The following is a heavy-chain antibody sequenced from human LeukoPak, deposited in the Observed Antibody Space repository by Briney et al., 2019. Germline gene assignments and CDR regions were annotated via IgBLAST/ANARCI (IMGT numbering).Heavy chain of an antibody. CDR2: ISGSGGST. CDR1: GFTFSSYA. Sequence: GGSLRLSCAASGFTFSSYAMSWVRQAPGKGLEWVSAISGSGGSTYYADSVKGRFTIYRDNSKNTLYLQMNSLRAEDTAVYYRAKDARRYCSSTSCYSGFDYWGQGTLVTVSS. CDR3: AKDARRYCSSTSCYSGFDY. J-gene: IGHJ4*02. D-gene: IGHD2-2*01. V-gene: IGHV3-23*01.